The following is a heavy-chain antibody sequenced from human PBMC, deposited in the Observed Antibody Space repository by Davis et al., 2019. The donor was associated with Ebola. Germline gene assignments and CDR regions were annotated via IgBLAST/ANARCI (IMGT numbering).Heavy chain of an antibody. CDR1: GGSISSYY. J-gene: IGHJ4*02. CDR3: ARVWNGDYGIDY. CDR2: VYDSGST. V-gene: IGHV4-59*01. D-gene: IGHD4-17*01. Sequence: SETLSLTCTVSGGSISSYYWSWIRQPPGKGLEWIGFVYDSGSTSYNPSLKSRVTVSLHTSKNQFSLKLSSVTAADTAVYYCARVWNGDYGIDYWGQGTLVTVSS.